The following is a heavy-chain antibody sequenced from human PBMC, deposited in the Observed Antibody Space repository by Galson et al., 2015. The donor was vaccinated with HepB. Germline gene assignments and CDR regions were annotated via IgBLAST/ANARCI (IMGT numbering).Heavy chain of an antibody. V-gene: IGHV4-59*01. CDR3: ARIGRGYNHDAFDI. Sequence: SETLSLTCTVSGGSISSYYWSWIRQPPGKGLEWIGYIYYSGSTNYNPSLKSRVTISVDTSKNQFSLKLSSVTAADTAVYYCARIGRGYNHDAFDIWGQGTMVTVSS. CDR1: GGSISSYY. J-gene: IGHJ3*02. D-gene: IGHD5-24*01. CDR2: IYYSGST.